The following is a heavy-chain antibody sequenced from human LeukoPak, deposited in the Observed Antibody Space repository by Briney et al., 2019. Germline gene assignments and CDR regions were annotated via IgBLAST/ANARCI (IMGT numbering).Heavy chain of an antibody. V-gene: IGHV3-23*01. CDR2: ISGSGGST. Sequence: GGSLRLSCAASGFTFSSYAMSWVRQAPGKGLEWVSAISGSGGSTYYADSVKGRFTISRDNSKNTLYLQMNSLRAEDTAVYYCAKDRWPGYPVTIPYYYMDVWGKGTTVTVSS. CDR1: GFTFSSYA. D-gene: IGHD3-3*01. CDR3: AKDRWPGYPVTIPYYYMDV. J-gene: IGHJ6*03.